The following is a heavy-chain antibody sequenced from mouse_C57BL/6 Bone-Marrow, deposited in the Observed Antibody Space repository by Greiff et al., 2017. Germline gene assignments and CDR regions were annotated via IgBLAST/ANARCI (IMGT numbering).Heavy chain of an antibody. J-gene: IGHJ1*03. CDR1: GIDFSRYW. Sequence: EVKLMESGGGLVQPGGSLKLSCAASGIDFSRYWMSWVRRAPGKGLEWNGEINPDSSTINYAPSLKDKFIISRDNANNTLYLQMSKVRSEDTALYYCASPMITTSWYFDVWGTGTTVTVSS. CDR2: INPDSSTI. D-gene: IGHD2-4*01. CDR3: ASPMITTSWYFDV. V-gene: IGHV4-1*01.